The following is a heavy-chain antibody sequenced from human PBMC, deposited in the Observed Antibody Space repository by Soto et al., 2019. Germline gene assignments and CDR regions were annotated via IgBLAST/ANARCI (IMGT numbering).Heavy chain of an antibody. Sequence: GSLRLSCAAPGFTFSNYAMHWVRQAPGQGLEWGAVISYVGSNKYHADSVKGRFTISRDNSKNTLYLQRNSLRAEDTAVYYCARNLGAPCHDAFEIWGQGTMVTVSS. V-gene: IGHV3-30-3*01. CDR1: GFTFSNYA. J-gene: IGHJ3*02. D-gene: IGHD1-26*01. CDR2: ISYVGSNK. CDR3: ARNLGAPCHDAFEI.